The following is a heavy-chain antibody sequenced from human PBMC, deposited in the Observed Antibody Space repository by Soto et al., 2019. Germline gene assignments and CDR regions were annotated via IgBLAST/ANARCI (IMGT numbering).Heavy chain of an antibody. CDR2: IDSDASSA. CDR3: ARNNWGIDY. V-gene: IGHV3-74*01. Sequence: EVRLVESGGGLVQPGGSLTLSCAASGFTFSSHWMHWVRQVPGKGLMWVSRIDSDASSAGYADSVAGRFTISRDNVKNPLYLQMRSLRAEDTAVYYCARNNWGIDYWGQGILVTVSS. J-gene: IGHJ4*02. D-gene: IGHD7-27*01. CDR1: GFTFSSHW.